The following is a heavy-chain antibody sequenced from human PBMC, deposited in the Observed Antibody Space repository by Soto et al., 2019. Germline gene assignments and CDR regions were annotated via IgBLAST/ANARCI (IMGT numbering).Heavy chain of an antibody. CDR3: AKESYYYDSSGYYPPDY. CDR2: ISYDGSNK. V-gene: IGHV3-30*18. D-gene: IGHD3-22*01. J-gene: IGHJ4*02. CDR1: GFTFSSYS. Sequence: ESGGGLVKPGGSLRLSCAASGFTFSSYSMNWVRQAPGKGLEWVAVISYDGSNKYYADSVKGRFTISRDNSKNTLYLQMNSLRAEDTAVYYCAKESYYYDSSGYYPPDYWGQGTLVTVSS.